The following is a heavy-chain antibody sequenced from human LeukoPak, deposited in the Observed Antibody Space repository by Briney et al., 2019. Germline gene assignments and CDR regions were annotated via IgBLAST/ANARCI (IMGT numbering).Heavy chain of an antibody. J-gene: IGHJ4*02. V-gene: IGHV5-51*01. CDR1: GYSFTSYW. D-gene: IGHD4-23*01. Sequence: GESLKISCKGSGYSFTSYWIGWVRQMPGKGLEWMGIIYPGDSDTRYSPSFQGQVTISADKSISTAYLQWSSLKASDTAMYYCARVGPVVVLSMTTVVTQTRWGDYWGQGTLVTVSS. CDR2: IYPGDSDT. CDR3: ARVGPVVVLSMTTVVTQTRWGDY.